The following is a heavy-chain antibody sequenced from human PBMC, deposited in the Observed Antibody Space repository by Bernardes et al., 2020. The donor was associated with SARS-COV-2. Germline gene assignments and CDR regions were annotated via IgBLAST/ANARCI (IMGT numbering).Heavy chain of an antibody. Sequence: GGSLRLSCTASGFTFSSYWMHWVRQVPGEGLLWVSRINPDGSTTDYADSVRGRFTISRDNAKNTLFLQMNDLRADDTSLYYCARSAFISGRGYYIDYWPQGTLVTVSS. CDR1: GFTFSSYW. CDR2: INPDGSTT. D-gene: IGHD3-10*01. CDR3: ARSAFISGRGYYIDY. J-gene: IGHJ4*02. V-gene: IGHV3-74*01.